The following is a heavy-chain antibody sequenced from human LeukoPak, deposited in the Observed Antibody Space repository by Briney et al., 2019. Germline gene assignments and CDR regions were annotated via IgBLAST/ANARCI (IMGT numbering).Heavy chain of an antibody. D-gene: IGHD5-24*01. V-gene: IGHV3-53*01. CDR3: ARGRRDGYNLGY. CDR1: GFNVTTNY. Sequence: GGSLRLSCATSGFNVTTNYMSWVRQAPGKGLEWVSVIYSGGTTYYADSVKGRFTISRDISKNTLSLQMNSLRAEDTAVYYCARGRRDGYNLGYWGQGTLVAVSS. J-gene: IGHJ4*02. CDR2: IYSGGTT.